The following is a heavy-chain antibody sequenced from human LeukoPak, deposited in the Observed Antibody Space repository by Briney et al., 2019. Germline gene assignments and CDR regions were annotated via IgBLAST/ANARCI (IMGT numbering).Heavy chain of an antibody. D-gene: IGHD6-13*01. CDR3: AKDPNAAAGTI. CDR2: ISYDGSNK. Sequence: GRSLRLSCAASGFTFSSCGMHWVRQAPGKGLEWVAVISYDGSNKYYADSVKGRFTISRDNSKNTLYLQMNSLRAEDTAVYYCAKDPNAAAGTIWGQGTLVTVSS. V-gene: IGHV3-30*18. CDR1: GFTFSSCG. J-gene: IGHJ4*02.